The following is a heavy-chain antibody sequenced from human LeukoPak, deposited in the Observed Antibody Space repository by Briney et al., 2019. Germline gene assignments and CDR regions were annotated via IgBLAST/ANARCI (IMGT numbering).Heavy chain of an antibody. CDR3: ASPSSSGSYYHFDY. CDR2: INPSDSYT. V-gene: IGHV5-10-1*01. Sequence: GESLKISCKGSGYSFTSYWISWVRQMPGKGLEGMERINPSDSYTNYSPSFQGHVSIATDKSISTAYLQWSSLKASDTAMYYCASPSSSGSYYHFDYWGQGTLVTVSS. J-gene: IGHJ4*02. D-gene: IGHD1-26*01. CDR1: GYSFTSYW.